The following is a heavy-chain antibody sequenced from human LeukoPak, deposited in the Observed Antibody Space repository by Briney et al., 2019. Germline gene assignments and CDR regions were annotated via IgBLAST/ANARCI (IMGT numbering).Heavy chain of an antibody. CDR2: IYTSGST. Sequence: SETLSLTCTVSGGSISSYYWSWIRQPAGKGLEWIGRIYTSGSTNYNPSLKSRVTMSVDTSKNQFSLKLSSVTAADTAVYYCAKDETSIAVAGPFHYWGQGTLVTVSS. J-gene: IGHJ4*02. CDR1: GGSISSYY. D-gene: IGHD6-13*01. CDR3: AKDETSIAVAGPFHY. V-gene: IGHV4-4*07.